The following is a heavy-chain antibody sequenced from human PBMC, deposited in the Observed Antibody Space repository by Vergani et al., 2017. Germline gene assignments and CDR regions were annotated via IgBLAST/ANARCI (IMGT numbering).Heavy chain of an antibody. D-gene: IGHD2-15*01. V-gene: IGHV1-18*04. CDR3: ARDMGGYCSGGSCPPIN. CDR1: GYTFTSYG. CDR2: ISAYNGNT. J-gene: IGHJ4*02. Sequence: QVQLVQSGAEVKKPGASVKVSCKASGYTFTSYGISWVRQAPGQGLESMGWISAYNGNTNYAQKLQGRVTMTTDTSTSTAYMELRSLRSDDTAVYYCARDMGGYCSGGSCPPINWGQGTLVTVSS.